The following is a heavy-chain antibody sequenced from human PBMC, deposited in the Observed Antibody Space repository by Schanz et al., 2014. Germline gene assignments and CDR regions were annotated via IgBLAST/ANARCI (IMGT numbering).Heavy chain of an antibody. Sequence: EMQLLESGGGLAQPGGSLRLSCAASGFTLSNYAMSWVRQAPGKGLEWVSALSEGGGGTHYADSVRGRFTISSDSSKNKLYRQMSSLRADDAAVYYSAKAADWPVTRFDPWGQGTPITVSS. J-gene: IGHJ5*02. CDR3: AKAADWPVTRFDP. CDR2: LSEGGGGT. CDR1: GFTLSNYA. D-gene: IGHD3-9*01. V-gene: IGHV3-23*01.